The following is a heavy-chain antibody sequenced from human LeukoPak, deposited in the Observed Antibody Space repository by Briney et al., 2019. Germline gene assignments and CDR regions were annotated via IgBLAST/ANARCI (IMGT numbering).Heavy chain of an antibody. CDR2: INPNSGGT. V-gene: IGHV1-2*02. D-gene: IGHD2-2*01. Sequence: ASVKVSCKASGYTFTGYYMHWVRQAPGQGLEWMGWINPNSGGTNYAQKFQGRVTMTRDTSKNQFSLKLSSVTAADTAVYYCARDLGYCSSTSCPPRGVWIPPNNWFDPWGQGTLVTVSS. CDR1: GYTFTGYY. J-gene: IGHJ5*02. CDR3: ARDLGYCSSTSCPPRGVWIPPNNWFDP.